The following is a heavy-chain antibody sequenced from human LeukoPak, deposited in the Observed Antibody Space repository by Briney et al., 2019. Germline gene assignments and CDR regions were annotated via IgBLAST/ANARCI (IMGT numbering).Heavy chain of an antibody. CDR1: GGTFSSYA. J-gene: IGHJ4*02. CDR3: AIPKGDYSGSYSYFDY. Sequence: RASVKVSCKASGGTFSSYAISWVRQAPGQGLEWMGGIIPIFGTANYAQKFQGRVTITTDESTSTAYMELSSLRSEDTAVYYCAIPKGDYSGSYSYFDYWGQGTLVTVSS. D-gene: IGHD1-26*01. CDR2: IIPIFGTA. V-gene: IGHV1-69*05.